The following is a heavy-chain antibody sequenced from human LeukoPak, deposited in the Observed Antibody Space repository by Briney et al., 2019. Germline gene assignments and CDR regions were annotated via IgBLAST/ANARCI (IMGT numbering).Heavy chain of an antibody. V-gene: IGHV4-39*07. J-gene: IGHJ4*02. CDR2: IYYSGST. CDR1: GASISSGSYY. CDR3: ASRSLLGGQWLVHGNYFDY. D-gene: IGHD6-19*01. Sequence: PSETLSLTCTVSGASISSGSYYWGWIRQPPGKGLDWIGSIYYSGSTYYTPSLKSRVTISVDTSKNQFSLKLSSVTAADTAVYYCASRSLLGGQWLVHGNYFDYWGQGTLATVSS.